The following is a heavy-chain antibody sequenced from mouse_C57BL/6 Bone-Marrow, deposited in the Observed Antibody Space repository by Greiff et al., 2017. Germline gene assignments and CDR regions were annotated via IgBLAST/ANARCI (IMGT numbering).Heavy chain of an antibody. J-gene: IGHJ3*01. CDR3: VRPPSYYGSSYVGVWFAY. D-gene: IGHD1-1*01. V-gene: IGHV10-1*01. Sequence: EVQLVESGGGLVQPKGSLKLSCAASGFSFNTYAMNWVRQAPGKGLEWVARIRSKSNNYATYYADSVKDRFTISRDDSESMLYLQMNNLKTEDTAMYYCVRPPSYYGSSYVGVWFAYWGQGTLVTVSA. CDR1: GFSFNTYA. CDR2: IRSKSNNYAT.